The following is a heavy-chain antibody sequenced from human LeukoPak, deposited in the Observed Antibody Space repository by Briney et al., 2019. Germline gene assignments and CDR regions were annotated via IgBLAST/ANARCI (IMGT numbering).Heavy chain of an antibody. CDR2: ILYDGSNK. D-gene: IGHD2-8*02. CDR3: AKDSLVPDY. CDR1: GFTFSSYG. J-gene: IGHJ4*02. Sequence: GGSLRLSCAASGFTFSSYGMHWVRQAPGKGLEWVAFILYDGSNKYYADSVKGRFTISRDNSKNTLYLQMNSLRAEDTAVYYCAKDSLVPDYWGQGTLVTVSS. V-gene: IGHV3-30*02.